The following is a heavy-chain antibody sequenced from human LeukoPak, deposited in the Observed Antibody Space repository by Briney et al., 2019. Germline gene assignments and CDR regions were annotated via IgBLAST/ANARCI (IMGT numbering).Heavy chain of an antibody. Sequence: SVKVSCKASGGTFSSYAISWVRQAPGQGLEWMGGIIPIFGTANYAQKFQGRVTITADESTSTAYMELSSLRSEDTAVYYCARGPLDYDILTGPYGMGVWGKGTTVTVSS. CDR3: ARGPLDYDILTGPYGMGV. CDR2: IIPIFGTA. CDR1: GGTFSSYA. V-gene: IGHV1-69*13. D-gene: IGHD3-9*01. J-gene: IGHJ6*04.